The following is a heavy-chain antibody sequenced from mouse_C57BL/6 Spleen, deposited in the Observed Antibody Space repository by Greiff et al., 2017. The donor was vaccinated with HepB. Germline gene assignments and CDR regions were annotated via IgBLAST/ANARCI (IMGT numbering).Heavy chain of an antibody. CDR3: ARLGDYSWFAC. V-gene: IGHV5-17*01. CDR1: GFTFSDYG. D-gene: IGHD2-4*01. J-gene: IGHJ3*01. CDR2: ISSGSSTI. Sequence: EVQLLESGGGLVKPGGSLKLSCAASGFTFSDYGMHWVRQAPEKGLEWVAYISSGSSTIYYADTVKGRFTISRDKATNPLFLQMTSLRSEDTAMYYCARLGDYSWFACWGQGTLVTVSA.